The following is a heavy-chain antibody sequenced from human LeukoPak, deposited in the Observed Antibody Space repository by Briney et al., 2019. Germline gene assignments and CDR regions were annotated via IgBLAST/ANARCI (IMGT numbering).Heavy chain of an antibody. V-gene: IGHV1-24*01. CDR2: FDPEDGET. Sequence: EASVKVSFKVSVYTLTELSMHWVGQAPGKGREGMGGFDPEDGETNYAKKLQGRVTMTEDTSTDTAYMELSSLRSEDTAVYYCATRITLVGGFDYWGQGHLVTVSS. D-gene: IGHD3-10*01. CDR1: VYTLTELS. CDR3: ATRITLVGGFDY. J-gene: IGHJ4*02.